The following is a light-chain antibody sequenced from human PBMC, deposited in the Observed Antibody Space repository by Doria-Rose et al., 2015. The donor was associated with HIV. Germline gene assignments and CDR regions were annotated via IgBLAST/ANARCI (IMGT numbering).Light chain of an antibody. Sequence: DIQVTQSPSTLSASVGDRVTITCRAGQSISSWLAWYQQKPGKAPKLLIYKASSLESGVPSRFSGSGSGTEFTLTISSLQPDDFATYYCHQYNTYLWTFGQGTKVEIK. CDR3: HQYNTYLWT. CDR2: KAS. V-gene: IGKV1-5*03. J-gene: IGKJ1*01. CDR1: QSISSW.